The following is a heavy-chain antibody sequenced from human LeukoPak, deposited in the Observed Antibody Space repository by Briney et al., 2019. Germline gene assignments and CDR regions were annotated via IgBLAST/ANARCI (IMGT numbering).Heavy chain of an antibody. V-gene: IGHV1-2*02. J-gene: IGHJ4*02. D-gene: IGHD6-19*01. CDR1: GYTFTPYY. CDR3: ARESPGSYSSGRDYFDF. CDR2: INPNSGGT. Sequence: ASVKVSCKASGYTFTPYYIHWVRQAPGQGLEWMGWINPNSGGTNFAQKFQGRVTMTRDTSITTAYMELSSLRSDDTAVYYCARESPGSYSSGRDYFDFWGQGTLVTVSS.